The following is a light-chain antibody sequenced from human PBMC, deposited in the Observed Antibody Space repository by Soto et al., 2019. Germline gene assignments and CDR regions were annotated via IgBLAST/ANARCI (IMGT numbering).Light chain of an antibody. CDR1: ERLSSVY. Sequence: EIVLTQSPGTLSLSPGERATLSCRASERLSSVYLAWYQQRPGQPPRLLIYGASNRATGIPDRFSGSGSGTDFTLIISRLEPEDFAVYYCHQYGSSPWTFGQGTKVDIK. CDR2: GAS. CDR3: HQYGSSPWT. V-gene: IGKV3-20*01. J-gene: IGKJ1*01.